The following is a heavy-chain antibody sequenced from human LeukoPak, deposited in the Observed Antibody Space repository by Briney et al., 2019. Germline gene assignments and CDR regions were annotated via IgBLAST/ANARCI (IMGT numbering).Heavy chain of an antibody. CDR2: IYYSGRT. J-gene: IGHJ4*02. Sequence: KASETLSLTCTVSGGSISRNNHYWGWIRQPPGKGLEWIGSIYYSGRTYYNPSLKSRVTVSVDTSKNQFSLKLRSVTAADTAVYYCARATYSSNSGGFDYWGQGTLVTVSS. CDR3: ARATYSSNSGGFDY. V-gene: IGHV4-39*07. CDR1: GGSISRNNHY. D-gene: IGHD6-13*01.